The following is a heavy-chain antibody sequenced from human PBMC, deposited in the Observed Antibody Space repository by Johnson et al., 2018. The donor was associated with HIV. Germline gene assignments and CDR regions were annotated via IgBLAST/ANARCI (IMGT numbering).Heavy chain of an antibody. V-gene: IGHV3-30*19. Sequence: QVQLVESGGGVVQPGRSLRLSCAASGFTFSSYGMHWVRQAPGKGLEWVAVIWYDGSNKYYADSVKGRFTISRDNSKNTLFLQMNSLRAEDTAVYHCARDPHEWELLGGAFDIWGQGTMVTVSS. CDR1: GFTFSSYG. CDR2: IWYDGSNK. D-gene: IGHD1-26*01. CDR3: ARDPHEWELLGGAFDI. J-gene: IGHJ3*02.